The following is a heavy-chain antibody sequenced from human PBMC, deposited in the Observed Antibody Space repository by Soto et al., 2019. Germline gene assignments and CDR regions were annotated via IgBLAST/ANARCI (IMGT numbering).Heavy chain of an antibody. V-gene: IGHV4-39*01. Sequence: QLQLQESGPGLVKPSETLSLTCTVSGGSISSSSYYWGWIRQPPGKGLEWIGSIYYSGSTYYTPSLKSSVTISVNTSKTQSSLKLSSVTAADTTVYYCRVWDGDASFYYYYGMDVWGQGTTVTVSS. CDR2: IYYSGST. CDR1: GGSISSSSYY. CDR3: RVWDGDASFYYYYGMDV. D-gene: IGHD4-17*01. J-gene: IGHJ6*02.